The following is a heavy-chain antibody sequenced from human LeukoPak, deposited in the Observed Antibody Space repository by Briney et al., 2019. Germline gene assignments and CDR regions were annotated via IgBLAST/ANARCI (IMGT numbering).Heavy chain of an antibody. CDR3: AKSNGYGLVDI. CDR1: GGSISTNY. D-gene: IGHD3-10*01. Sequence: SETLSLTCTVSGGSISTNYWGWIRQPPGKGLEWIGNIFYSGSTYYSPSLKSRVTISLDTSRNQFSLKLTSVTAADTAVYYCAKSNGYGLVDIWGQGTMVTVSS. J-gene: IGHJ3*02. V-gene: IGHV4-39*07. CDR2: IFYSGST.